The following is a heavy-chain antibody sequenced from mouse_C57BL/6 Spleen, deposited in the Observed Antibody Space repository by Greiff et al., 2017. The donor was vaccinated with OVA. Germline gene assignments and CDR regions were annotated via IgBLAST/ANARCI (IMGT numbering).Heavy chain of an antibody. V-gene: IGHV5-17*01. D-gene: IGHD1-1*01. J-gene: IGHJ4*01. CDR3: ARYYGAMDY. CDR1: GFTFSDYG. Sequence: DVMLVESGGGLVKPGGSLKLSCAASGFTFSDYGMHWVRQAPEKGLEWVAYISSGSSTIYYADTVKGRFTLSRYNAKNTLFLQMTSLRSEDTAMYYCARYYGAMDYWGQGTSVTVSS. CDR2: ISSGSSTI.